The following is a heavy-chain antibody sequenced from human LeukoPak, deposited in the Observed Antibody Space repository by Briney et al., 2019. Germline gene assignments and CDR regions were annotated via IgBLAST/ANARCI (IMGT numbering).Heavy chain of an antibody. J-gene: IGHJ4*02. Sequence: PSETLSLTCTVSGGSISSGSYYWRWIRQPAGKGLEWIGRIYTSGSTNYNPSLKSRVTISVDTSKNQFSLKLSSVTAADTAVYYCARASHGSGSYSFDYWGQGTLVTVSS. V-gene: IGHV4-61*02. CDR2: IYTSGST. D-gene: IGHD3-10*01. CDR3: ARASHGSGSYSFDY. CDR1: GGSISSGSYY.